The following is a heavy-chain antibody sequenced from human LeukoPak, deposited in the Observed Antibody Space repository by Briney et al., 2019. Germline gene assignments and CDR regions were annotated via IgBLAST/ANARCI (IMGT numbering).Heavy chain of an antibody. CDR2: INHSGST. Sequence: SETLSLTCAVYGGSFSGYYWSWLRQPPGKGLEWLGEINHSGSTYYNPSLKSRVTISVDTSKNQFSLKLSSVTAADTAVYYCARTPLRFSSHYMDVWGKGTTVTVSS. CDR1: GGSFSGYY. D-gene: IGHD3-3*01. CDR3: ARTPLRFSSHYMDV. V-gene: IGHV4-34*01. J-gene: IGHJ6*03.